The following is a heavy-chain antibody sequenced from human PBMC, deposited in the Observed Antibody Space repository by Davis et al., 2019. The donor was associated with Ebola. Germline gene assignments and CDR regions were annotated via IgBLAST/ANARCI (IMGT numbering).Heavy chain of an antibody. CDR2: IKQDGSEK. D-gene: IGHD3-22*01. V-gene: IGHV3-7*01. CDR1: GFTFSSYW. J-gene: IGHJ3*02. Sequence: GESLKISCAASGFTFSSYWMSWVRQAPGKGLEWVANIKQDGSEKYHVDSVKGRFTISRDNAKNSLYLQMNSLRAEDTAVYYCARDRRGIVVVILDAFDIWGQGTMVTVSS. CDR3: ARDRRGIVVVILDAFDI.